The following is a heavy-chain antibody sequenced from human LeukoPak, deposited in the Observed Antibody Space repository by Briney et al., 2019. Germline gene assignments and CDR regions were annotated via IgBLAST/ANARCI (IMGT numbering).Heavy chain of an antibody. CDR3: ARDHGPGYSSWFDP. Sequence: GSVKVSCKASGYTFTSYYMHWVRPAPGQGLEWMGIINPSGGSTSYAQKFQGRVTMTRDMSTSTVYMELSSLRSEDTAVYYCARDHGPGYSSWFDPWGQGTLVTVSS. J-gene: IGHJ5*02. V-gene: IGHV1-46*01. D-gene: IGHD2-15*01. CDR1: GYTFTSYY. CDR2: INPSGGST.